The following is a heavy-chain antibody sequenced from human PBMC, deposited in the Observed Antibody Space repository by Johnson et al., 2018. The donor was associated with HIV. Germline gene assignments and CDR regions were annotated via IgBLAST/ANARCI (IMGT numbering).Heavy chain of an antibody. Sequence: VQLVESGGGLLKPGGSLRLSCAASGFTFSNAWMSWVRQAPGKGLEWVGRIKSKTDGGTTDYAAPVKGRFTISRDDSRSFAYLQMNSLKTEDTAVYFCTRVLGSSWFGETFDIWGQGTMVTVSS. J-gene: IGHJ3*02. CDR3: TRVLGSSWFGETFDI. V-gene: IGHV3-15*01. CDR2: IKSKTDGGTT. CDR1: GFTFSNAW. D-gene: IGHD6-13*01.